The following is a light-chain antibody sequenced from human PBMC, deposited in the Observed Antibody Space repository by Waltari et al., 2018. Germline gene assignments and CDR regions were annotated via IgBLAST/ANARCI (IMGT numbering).Light chain of an antibody. Sequence: EIALVQSPGSLSLSPGESATISCRASQSVSDSYSAWFQHKPGQPPRLLIFGTSTRATDIPDRFSGSGSGIEFTLTISRVEAEDFAVYFCQHYGTSLPWTFGQGTKVEIK. CDR2: GTS. CDR1: QSVSDSY. V-gene: IGKV3-20*01. J-gene: IGKJ1*01. CDR3: QHYGTSLPWT.